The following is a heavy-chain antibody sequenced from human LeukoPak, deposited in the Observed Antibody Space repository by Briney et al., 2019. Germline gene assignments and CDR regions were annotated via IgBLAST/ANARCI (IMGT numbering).Heavy chain of an antibody. D-gene: IGHD3-10*01. J-gene: IGHJ4*02. CDR2: INPNSGGT. CDR1: GYTFTGYY. Sequence: ASVKVSCKASGYTFTGYYMHWVRQAPGQGLEWMGWINPNSGGTNYAQKFQGRVTMTRDTSISTAYMELSRLRSDDTAVYYCARVISALYHGSGSYYKGIDYWGQGTLVTVSS. CDR3: ARVISALYHGSGSYYKGIDY. V-gene: IGHV1-2*02.